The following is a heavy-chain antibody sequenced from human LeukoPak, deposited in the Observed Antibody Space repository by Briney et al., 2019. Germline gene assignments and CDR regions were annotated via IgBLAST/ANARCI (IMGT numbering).Heavy chain of an antibody. CDR3: ATFYRSTRLGYWFDP. D-gene: IGHD2-2*01. CDR1: GYTLTELS. V-gene: IGHV1-24*01. J-gene: IGHJ5*02. Sequence: GASAKVSCKVSGYTLTELSMHWVRQAPGKGLEWMGGFDPEDGETIYAQKFQGRVTMTEDTSTDTAYMELSSLRSEDTAVYYCATFYRSTRLGYWFDPWGQGTLVTVSS. CDR2: FDPEDGET.